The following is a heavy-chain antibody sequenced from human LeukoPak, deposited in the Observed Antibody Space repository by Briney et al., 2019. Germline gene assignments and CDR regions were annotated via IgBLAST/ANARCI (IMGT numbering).Heavy chain of an antibody. V-gene: IGHV3-30*02. D-gene: IGHD2-15*01. CDR1: GFTFSSYG. CDR2: IRYDGSNK. J-gene: IGHJ6*03. CDR3: AKEGLPLSYYYYMDV. Sequence: GGSLRLSCAASGFTFSSYGMHWVRQAPGKGLEWVAFIRYDGSNKYYADSVKGRFTISRDNSKNTLYLQMNSLRAEDTAVYYCAKEGLPLSYYYYMDVWGKGTTVTVSS.